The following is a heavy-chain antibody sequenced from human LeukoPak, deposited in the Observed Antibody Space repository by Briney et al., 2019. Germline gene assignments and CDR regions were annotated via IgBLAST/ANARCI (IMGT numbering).Heavy chain of an antibody. CDR1: GYTFTDYY. CDR2: INPNSGDT. D-gene: IGHD3-10*01. J-gene: IGHJ5*02. CDR3: ARGDYYGSPKVVAA. V-gene: IGHV1-2*02. Sequence: ASVTVSFKASGYTFTDYYINWVRQAPGQGLEWIGWINPNSGDTNYAQKFQDRVTITRDTSISTAYIELNFLRSDDTAVFYCARGDYYGSPKVVAAWGQGTLVTVSS.